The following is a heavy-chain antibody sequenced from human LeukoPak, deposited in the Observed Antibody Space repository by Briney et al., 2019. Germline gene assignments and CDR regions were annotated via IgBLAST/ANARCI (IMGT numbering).Heavy chain of an antibody. Sequence: SETLSLTCTVSGVSISSYYWSWIRQPPGKGLEWIGYIYYSGSTNYNPSLKSRVTISVDTSKNQFSLKLSPVTAADTAVYYCARVIYGDYPNDAFDIWGQGTMVTVSS. J-gene: IGHJ3*02. V-gene: IGHV4-59*01. CDR2: IYYSGST. D-gene: IGHD4-17*01. CDR3: ARVIYGDYPNDAFDI. CDR1: GVSISSYY.